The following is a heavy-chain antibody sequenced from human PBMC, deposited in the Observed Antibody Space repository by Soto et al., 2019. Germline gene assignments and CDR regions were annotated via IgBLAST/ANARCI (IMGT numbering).Heavy chain of an antibody. CDR1: GGSISSYY. CDR3: ARSHYGDYYYCYGMDV. Sequence: SETLSLTCTVSGGSISSYYWSWIRQPPGKGLEWIGYIYYSGSTNYNPSLKSRVTISVDTSKNQFSLKLSSVTAADTAVYYCARSHYGDYYYCYGMDVWGQGTTVTVSS. D-gene: IGHD4-17*01. V-gene: IGHV4-59*01. J-gene: IGHJ6*02. CDR2: IYYSGST.